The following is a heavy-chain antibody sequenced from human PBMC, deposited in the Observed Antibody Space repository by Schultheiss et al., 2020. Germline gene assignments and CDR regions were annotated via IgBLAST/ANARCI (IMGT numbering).Heavy chain of an antibody. V-gene: IGHV1-69*13. J-gene: IGHJ6*02. CDR3: ARSSPGYSSSLYYYYGMDV. Sequence: SVKVSCKASGGTFSSYAISWVRQAPGQGLEWMGGIIPIFGTANYAQKFQGRVTITADESTSTAYMELSSLRSEDTAVYYCARSSPGYSSSLYYYYGMDVWGQGTTVTVSS. CDR2: IIPIFGTA. D-gene: IGHD6-6*01. CDR1: GGTFSSYA.